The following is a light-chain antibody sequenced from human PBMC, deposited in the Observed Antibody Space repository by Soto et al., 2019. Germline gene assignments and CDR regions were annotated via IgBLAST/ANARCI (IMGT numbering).Light chain of an antibody. V-gene: IGLV2-23*01. CDR2: GDR. J-gene: IGLJ2*01. CDR1: SSDVGYYTF. CDR3: CSRAIGSTLL. Sequence: QSALTPPASVSGSPGQSITISCTGTSSDVGYYTFVSWYQQHPSKAPRLMIYGDRDRASGVSNRFSGSKSGNTASLTISGIQPEDEADYYCCSRAIGSTLLCGGGTKLAVL.